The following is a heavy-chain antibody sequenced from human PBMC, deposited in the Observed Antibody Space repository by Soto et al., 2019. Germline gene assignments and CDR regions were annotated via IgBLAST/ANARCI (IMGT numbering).Heavy chain of an antibody. CDR2: ISGSGLIT. CDR3: AKRALFGVVSDFDY. CDR1: GFTFSTYA. J-gene: IGHJ4*02. D-gene: IGHD3-3*01. V-gene: IGHV3-23*01. Sequence: PGGSLRLSCAASGFTFSTYAMSWVRQAPGKGLEWVSAISGSGLITYYADSVKGRFTISRDNSKNTVYLQMNSLIAEDTAVYYCAKRALFGVVSDFDYWGQGTLVTVSS.